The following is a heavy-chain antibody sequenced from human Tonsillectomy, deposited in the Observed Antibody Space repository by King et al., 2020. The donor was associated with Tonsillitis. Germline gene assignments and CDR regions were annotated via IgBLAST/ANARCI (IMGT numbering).Heavy chain of an antibody. CDR2: ISFDGTNK. V-gene: IGHV3-30*04. CDR1: GFTFRNYA. J-gene: IGHJ4*02. CDR3: ARDRESWGLDIDY. D-gene: IGHD3-16*01. Sequence: VQLVESGGGVVQPGRSLRLSCAASGFTFRNYAMHWVRQAPGKGLEWVAVISFDGTNKFYADSVKGRFTISRDSSKNTLYLQMSSLRTEDTAIYYCARDRESWGLDIDYWGQGTLVTVSS.